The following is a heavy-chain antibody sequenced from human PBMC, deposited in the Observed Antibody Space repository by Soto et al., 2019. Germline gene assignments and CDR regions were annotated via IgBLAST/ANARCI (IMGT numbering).Heavy chain of an antibody. CDR2: FTAYNGNE. D-gene: IGHD3-3*01. J-gene: IGHJ6*02. V-gene: IGHV1-18*01. CDR3: VRDDQFPRYDFWSADSGACLGMDG. CDR1: GYNFISYS. Sequence: QVQLVQSGGEVKKPGASVKVSCTASGYNFISYSISWVRQAPGQGLEWMGRFTAYNGNENYAEKFQGRFTMTTDTSTNTAYKKKRSLSSDATAVFYCVRDDQFPRYDFWSADSGACLGMDGRGQGTTVTVT.